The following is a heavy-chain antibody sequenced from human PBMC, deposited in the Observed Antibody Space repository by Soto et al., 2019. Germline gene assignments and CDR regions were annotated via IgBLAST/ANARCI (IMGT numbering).Heavy chain of an antibody. V-gene: IGHV1-46*01. Sequence: ASVKVSCKASGYTLTSYSMHWVRQAPGQGLEGMGIINPSSGRTSYAQNFQGRVTMTSDTSTSIVYMEMSSLKSEDTAVYDCATDHTFAFILHGMYVWGKGTTVTASS. J-gene: IGHJ6*04. D-gene: IGHD2-21*01. CDR2: INPSSGRT. CDR3: ATDHTFAFILHGMYV. CDR1: GYTLTSYS.